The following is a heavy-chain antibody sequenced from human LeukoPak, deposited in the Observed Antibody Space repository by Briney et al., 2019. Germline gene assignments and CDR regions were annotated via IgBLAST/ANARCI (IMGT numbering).Heavy chain of an antibody. CDR3: AKGQLSTVVTNFDY. Sequence: LTGGSLRLSCAASGFTFDDYAMHWVRQAPGKGLEWVSLISWDGGSTYYADSVKGRFTISRDNSKNSLYLQMNSLRAEDTALYYCAKGQLSTVVTNFDYWGQGTLVTVSS. J-gene: IGHJ4*02. D-gene: IGHD4-23*01. CDR2: ISWDGGST. CDR1: GFTFDDYA. V-gene: IGHV3-43D*03.